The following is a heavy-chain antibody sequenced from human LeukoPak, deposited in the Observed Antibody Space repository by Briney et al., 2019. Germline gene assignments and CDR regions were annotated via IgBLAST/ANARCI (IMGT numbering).Heavy chain of an antibody. V-gene: IGHV1-46*01. Sequence: GASVKVSCKASGYTFTRHYMHWVRQAPGQGLEWMGIINPSGGSTGYAQKFQGRVTMTRDTSTSTVYMEQSSLRSEDTAVYFCARDYGDRIGFDPWGQGTLVTVSS. CDR2: INPSGGST. CDR1: GYTFTRHY. CDR3: ARDYGDRIGFDP. J-gene: IGHJ5*02. D-gene: IGHD4-17*01.